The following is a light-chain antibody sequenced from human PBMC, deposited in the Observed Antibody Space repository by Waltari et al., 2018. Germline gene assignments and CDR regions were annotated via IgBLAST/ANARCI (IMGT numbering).Light chain of an antibody. CDR3: QQLLFT. CDR1: LGISSY. V-gene: IGKV1-9*01. CDR2: ASS. Sequence: DIQLTQSPSFLSASLGDRVTITCRASLGISSYLAWYQQKPGKAPKLLIYASSTLHSWVSSRFSGTGSGTEFTLTISSLQPEDSATYYCQQLLFTFGPGTKVDIK. J-gene: IGKJ3*01.